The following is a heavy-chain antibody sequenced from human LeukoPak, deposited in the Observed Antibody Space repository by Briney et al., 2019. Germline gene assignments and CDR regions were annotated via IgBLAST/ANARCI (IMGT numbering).Heavy chain of an antibody. J-gene: IGHJ4*02. Sequence: SQTLSLTCAVSGGSISGGGYSWSWIRQPPGRALEWIGHIYHGGSAYYNPSLKSRITVSVDTSKNQFSLNVNSVTAADTAVYYCARGGGYSGYGAFDFWGQGTPVTVSS. V-gene: IGHV4-30-2*01. CDR2: IYHGGSA. CDR1: GGSISGGGYS. D-gene: IGHD5-12*01. CDR3: ARGGGYSGYGAFDF.